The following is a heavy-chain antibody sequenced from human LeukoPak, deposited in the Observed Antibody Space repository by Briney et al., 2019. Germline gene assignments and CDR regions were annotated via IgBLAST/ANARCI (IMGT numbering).Heavy chain of an antibody. J-gene: IGHJ4*02. CDR1: GGSIGSSSYY. CDR3: ARGRDYNSPFDY. Sequence: SETLSLTCTVSGGSIGSSSYYWGWIRQPPGKGLEWIGSIYYSGSTYYNPSLKSRVTISVDTSKNQFALKLSSVTAADTAVYFCARGRDYNSPFDYWGRGTLVTVSS. V-gene: IGHV4-39*01. D-gene: IGHD4-11*01. CDR2: IYYSGST.